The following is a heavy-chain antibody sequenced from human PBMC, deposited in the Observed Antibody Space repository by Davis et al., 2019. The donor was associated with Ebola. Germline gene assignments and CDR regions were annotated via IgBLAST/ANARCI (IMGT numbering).Heavy chain of an antibody. CDR1: GGTFSSYA. CDR3: ARDLASPVDY. Sequence: SVKVSCKASGGTFSSYAISWLRQAPGQGLEWMGRIIPILGIANYAQKFQGRVTITADKSTSTAYMELSSLRSEDTAVYYCARDLASPVDYWGQGTLVTVSS. CDR2: IIPILGIA. V-gene: IGHV1-69*04. J-gene: IGHJ4*02.